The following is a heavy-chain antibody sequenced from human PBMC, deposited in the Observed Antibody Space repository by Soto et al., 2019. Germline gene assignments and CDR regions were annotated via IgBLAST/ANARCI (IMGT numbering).Heavy chain of an antibody. J-gene: IGHJ4*01. V-gene: IGHV4-4*02. CDR3: ARGNYDSSGYYFDY. D-gene: IGHD3-22*01. CDR1: GGSIGSSNW. Sequence: SETLSLTCAVSGGSIGSSNWWSWVRQPPGKGLEWIGEIYHTGDTNYNPSLKSRVAISVDKSKNQFSLNLRSVTAADTAVYYCARGNYDSSGYYFDYWGQGTLVTVSS. CDR2: IYHTGDT.